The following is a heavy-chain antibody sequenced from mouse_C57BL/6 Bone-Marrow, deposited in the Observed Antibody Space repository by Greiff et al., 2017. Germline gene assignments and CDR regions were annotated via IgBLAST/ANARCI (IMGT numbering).Heavy chain of an antibody. V-gene: IGHV14-4*01. CDR3: TSPGGYFDD. CDR1: GFNIKDDY. J-gene: IGHJ2*01. Sequence: EVQLQQSGAELVRPGASVKLSCTASGFNIKDDYMHWVKQRPEQGLEWIGWIDPENGDTEYASKFQGKATITADTSSSTAYLQLSSLTSEDTAVYYCTSPGGYFDDWGTGTTLTVSS. CDR2: IDPENGDT.